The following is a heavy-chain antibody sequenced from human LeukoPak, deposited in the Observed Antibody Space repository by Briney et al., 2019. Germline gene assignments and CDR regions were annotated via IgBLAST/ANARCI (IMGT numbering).Heavy chain of an antibody. V-gene: IGHV3-7*01. Sequence: GGSLRLSCAASGFKFTKHWISWVRQAPGKGLEWVANIKQDGSEKYYVDSVKGRFTISRDNAKNLVYLQMNSLRVEDTAVYYCASLKGMDVWGQGTTVTVSS. CDR3: ASLKGMDV. CDR1: GFKFTKHW. J-gene: IGHJ6*02. CDR2: IKQDGSEK.